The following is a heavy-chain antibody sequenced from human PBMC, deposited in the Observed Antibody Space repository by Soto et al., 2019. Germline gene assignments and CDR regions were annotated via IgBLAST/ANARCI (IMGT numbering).Heavy chain of an antibody. J-gene: IGHJ6*02. D-gene: IGHD1-1*01. V-gene: IGHV3-30*18. Sequence: GGSLRLSCAASGFTFSSYGMHWVRQAPGKGLEWVAVISYDGSNKYYADSVKGRFTISRDNSKNTLYLQMNSLRAEDTAVYYCAKDPLEHLYYYYGMDVWGQGTTVTVSS. CDR3: AKDPLEHLYYYYGMDV. CDR1: GFTFSSYG. CDR2: ISYDGSNK.